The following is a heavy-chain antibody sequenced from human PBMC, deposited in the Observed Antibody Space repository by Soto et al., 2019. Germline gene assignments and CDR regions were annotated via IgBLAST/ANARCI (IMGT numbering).Heavy chain of an antibody. CDR2: MHYGGTT. Sequence: LTCTVSGGPVSHFDHFWSWIRQPPGKALESIVYMHYGGTTFYNPSIRSRVTMSVDASKNQFSLELTSVTDADTAIYYCARGRGYGYGVEYWGPGVLVTVSS. D-gene: IGHD5-18*01. J-gene: IGHJ4*02. CDR1: GGPVSHFDHF. CDR3: ARGRGYGYGVEY. V-gene: IGHV4-30-4*01.